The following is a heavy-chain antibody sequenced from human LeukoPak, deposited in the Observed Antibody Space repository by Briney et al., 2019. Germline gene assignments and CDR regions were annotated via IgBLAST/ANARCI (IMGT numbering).Heavy chain of an antibody. J-gene: IGHJ5*02. D-gene: IGHD6-13*01. CDR1: GYTFTDYY. Sequence: ASVKVSCKASGYTFTDYYMHWVRQAPGQGLEWMGWINPNSGGTNYAQKFQGRVTMTGDTSISTAYMELSRLKSDDTAVYYRARVPHSRDWFDPWGQGTLVTVSS. CDR3: ARVPHSRDWFDP. CDR2: INPNSGGT. V-gene: IGHV1-2*02.